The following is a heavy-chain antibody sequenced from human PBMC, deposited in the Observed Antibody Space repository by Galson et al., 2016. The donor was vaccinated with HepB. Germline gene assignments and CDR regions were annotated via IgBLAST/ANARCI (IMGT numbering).Heavy chain of an antibody. CDR3: ARTTTGHAWTQYYFDS. J-gene: IGHJ4*01. CDR1: GGSISGYY. CDR2: IYYSGIT. D-gene: IGHD2-8*02. Sequence: SETLSLTCTVSGGSISGYYWSWIRQPPGKGLEWIAYIYYSGITKFNPSLKSRVSVSVETSKNKFYLSLTSLTAADTAVYYCARTTTGHAWTQYYFDSWGHVTLVTVST. V-gene: IGHV4-59*01.